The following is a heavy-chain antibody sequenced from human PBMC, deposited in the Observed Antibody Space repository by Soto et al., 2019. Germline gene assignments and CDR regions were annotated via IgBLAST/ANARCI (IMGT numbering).Heavy chain of an antibody. Sequence: GGSLRLSCAASGFTFSDYYMSWIRQAPGKGLEWVSYISSSGSTIYYADSVKGRFTISRDNAKNSLYLQMNSLRAEDTAVYYCARDKTLQPYSSGWYGQRDRYFDYWGQGTLVTVSS. J-gene: IGHJ4*02. CDR2: ISSSGSTI. CDR3: ARDKTLQPYSSGWYGQRDRYFDY. D-gene: IGHD6-19*01. V-gene: IGHV3-11*04. CDR1: GFTFSDYY.